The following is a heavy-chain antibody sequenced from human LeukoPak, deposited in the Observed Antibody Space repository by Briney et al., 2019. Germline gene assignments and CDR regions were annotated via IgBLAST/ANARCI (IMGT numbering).Heavy chain of an antibody. CDR2: IYSGGST. Sequence: GGSLRLSCAASGFTVSSNYMSWVRQAPGKGLEWVSVIYSGGSTYYADSVKGRFTISRDNSKNTLYLQMNSLRAEDTAVYCCARVTVPGGEYFDYWGQGTLVTVSS. D-gene: IGHD4-17*01. CDR3: ARVTVPGGEYFDY. V-gene: IGHV3-66*01. J-gene: IGHJ4*02. CDR1: GFTVSSNY.